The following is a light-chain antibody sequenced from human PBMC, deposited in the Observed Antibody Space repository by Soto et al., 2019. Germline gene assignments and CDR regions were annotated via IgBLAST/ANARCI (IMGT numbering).Light chain of an antibody. V-gene: IGLV2-14*01. CDR2: EVS. CDR1: SSDVGGYNY. Sequence: QSALTQPASVSGSPGQSITISCTGTSSDVGGYNYVSWYQQHPGKAPKLMIDEVSNRPSGVSNRFSGSKSGNTASLTISGLQAEDEADYYCSSYTSSSTPVYVFGTGTKLTVL. J-gene: IGLJ1*01. CDR3: SSYTSSSTPVYV.